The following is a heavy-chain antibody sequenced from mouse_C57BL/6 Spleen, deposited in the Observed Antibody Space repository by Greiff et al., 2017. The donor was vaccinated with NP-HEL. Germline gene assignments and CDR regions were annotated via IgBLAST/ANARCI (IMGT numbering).Heavy chain of an antibody. D-gene: IGHD2-1*01. CDR3: ATYGKRTWFAY. Sequence: EVNLVESEGGLVQPGSSMKLSCTASGFTFSDYYMAWVRQVPEKGLEWVANINYDGSSTYYLDSLKSRFIISRDNAKNILYLQMSSLKSEDTATYYCATYGKRTWFAYWGQGTLVTVSA. CDR2: INYDGSST. V-gene: IGHV5-16*01. J-gene: IGHJ3*01. CDR1: GFTFSDYY.